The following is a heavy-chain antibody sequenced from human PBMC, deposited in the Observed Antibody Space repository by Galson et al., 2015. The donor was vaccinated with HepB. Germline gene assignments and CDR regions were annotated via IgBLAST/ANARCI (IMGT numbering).Heavy chain of an antibody. Sequence: SLRLSCAASGFTFSSYGMHWVRQAPGKGLEWVAVISYDGSNKYYADSVKGRFTISRDNSKNTLYLQMNSLRAEDTAVYYCAKGGRRITIFGVVPPTAFDIWGQGTMVTVSS. D-gene: IGHD3-3*01. CDR2: ISYDGSNK. CDR3: AKGGRRITIFGVVPPTAFDI. J-gene: IGHJ3*02. V-gene: IGHV3-30*18. CDR1: GFTFSSYG.